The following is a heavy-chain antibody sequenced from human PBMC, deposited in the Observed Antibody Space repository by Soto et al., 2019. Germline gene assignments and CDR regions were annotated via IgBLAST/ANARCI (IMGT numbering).Heavy chain of an antibody. Sequence: SETLSLTCAVSGYSISSGYYWGWIRQPPGKGLEWIGSIYHSGSTYYTPSLKSRVTISVDTSKNQFSLKLSSVTAADTAVYYCARVGGYGMDVWGQGTTVTVSS. V-gene: IGHV4-38-2*01. D-gene: IGHD3-10*01. CDR3: ARVGGYGMDV. CDR2: IYHSGST. CDR1: GYSISSGYY. J-gene: IGHJ6*02.